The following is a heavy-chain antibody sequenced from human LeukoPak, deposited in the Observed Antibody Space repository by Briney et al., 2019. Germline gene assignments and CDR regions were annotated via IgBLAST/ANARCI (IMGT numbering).Heavy chain of an antibody. Sequence: GGSLRLSCAASGFTFSSYWMRWVRQAPGKGLMWVSRINSDGSSTSYADSVKGRFTISRDNAKNTLYLQMNSLRAEDTAVYYCARGEGYYDFWSGSGWFDPWGQGTLVTVSS. V-gene: IGHV3-74*01. J-gene: IGHJ5*02. D-gene: IGHD3-3*01. CDR2: INSDGSST. CDR3: ARGEGYYDFWSGSGWFDP. CDR1: GFTFSSYW.